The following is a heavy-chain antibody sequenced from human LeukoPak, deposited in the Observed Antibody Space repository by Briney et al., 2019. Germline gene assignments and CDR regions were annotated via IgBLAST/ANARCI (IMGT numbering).Heavy chain of an antibody. V-gene: IGHV1-3*01. D-gene: IGHD6-19*01. CDR1: GYTFTSYA. J-gene: IGHJ4*02. CDR3: AREGSGWSNFDY. CDR2: INAGNGNT. Sequence: ASVKVSCKASGYTFTSYAMHWVRQAPGQRLEWMGWINAGNGNTKYSQKFQGRVTITRDTSASTAYMELSSLRSEDTAVYYCAREGSGWSNFDYWGQGTLVTVCS.